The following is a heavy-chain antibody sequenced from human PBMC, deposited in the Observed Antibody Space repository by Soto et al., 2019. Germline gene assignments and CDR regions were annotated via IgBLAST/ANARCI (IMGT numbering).Heavy chain of an antibody. CDR1: GFTFSSYA. V-gene: IGHV3-23*01. CDR2: ISGSGGST. D-gene: IGHD3-10*01. Sequence: GGSLRLSCAASGFTFSSYAMSWVRQAPGKGLEWVSAISGSGGSTYYADSVKGRFTISRDNSKNTLYLQMNSLRAEDTAVYYCAKSLYGSGSYPWGLDYWGQGTLVTVSS. J-gene: IGHJ4*02. CDR3: AKSLYGSGSYPWGLDY.